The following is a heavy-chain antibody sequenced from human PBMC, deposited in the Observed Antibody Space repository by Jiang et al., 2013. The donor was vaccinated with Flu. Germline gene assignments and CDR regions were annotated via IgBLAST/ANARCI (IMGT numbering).Heavy chain of an antibody. D-gene: IGHD3-16*02. J-gene: IGHJ5*02. Sequence: EWIGEINHSGKHQLQPSLKSRVTISVDTSKDQFSLKLSSVTAADTAVYYCARGYDYVWGSYRSAGWFDPWGQGTLVTVSS. CDR3: ARGYDYVWGSYRSAGWFDP. V-gene: IGHV4-34*01. CDR2: INHSGKH.